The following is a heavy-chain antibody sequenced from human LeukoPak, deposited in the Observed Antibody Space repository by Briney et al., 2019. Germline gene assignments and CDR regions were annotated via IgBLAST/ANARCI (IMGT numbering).Heavy chain of an antibody. CDR3: ARGGWVVTGSHDY. V-gene: IGHV4-34*01. CDR2: INHSGST. J-gene: IGHJ4*02. Sequence: PSETLSLTCAVSGYSISSGYYWSWIRQPPGKGLEWIGEINHSGSTNYNPSLKSRVTISVDTSKNQFSLKLSSVTAADTAVYYCARGGWVVTGSHDYWGQGTLVTVSS. CDR1: GYSISSGYY. D-gene: IGHD4-23*01.